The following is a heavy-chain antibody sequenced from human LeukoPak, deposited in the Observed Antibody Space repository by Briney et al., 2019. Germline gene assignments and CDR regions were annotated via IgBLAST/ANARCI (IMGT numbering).Heavy chain of an antibody. D-gene: IGHD3-10*01. CDR3: ARALGLWFGLDYYYYYMDV. CDR2: IRSKPNNYAT. J-gene: IGHJ6*03. Sequence: PGGSLRLSCAASGFAFSRPAMHWLRQAPGKGLEWVGRIRSKPNNYATTYSASVEGRFTISRDDSKNMTFLQMNSLQAEDTAVYYCARALGLWFGLDYYYYYMDVWGKGTTVTISS. V-gene: IGHV3-73*01. CDR1: GFAFSRPA.